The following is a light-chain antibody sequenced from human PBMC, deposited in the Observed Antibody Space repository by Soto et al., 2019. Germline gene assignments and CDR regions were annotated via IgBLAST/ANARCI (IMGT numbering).Light chain of an antibody. Sequence: DMQMTQAPATLSGSVGDRVTITCRASQTISSWLAWYQQKPGKAPKLLIYKASTLKSGVPSRFSGSGSGTDFTLTISSLQPEDFATYYCQQSYSTLWTFGQGTKVDI. CDR1: QTISSW. CDR2: KAS. CDR3: QQSYSTLWT. V-gene: IGKV1-5*03. J-gene: IGKJ1*01.